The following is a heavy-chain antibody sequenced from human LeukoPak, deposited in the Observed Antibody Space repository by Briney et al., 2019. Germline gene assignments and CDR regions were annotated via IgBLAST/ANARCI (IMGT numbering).Heavy chain of an antibody. D-gene: IGHD3-16*01. CDR3: ARVRGSYSIDY. J-gene: IGHJ4*02. V-gene: IGHV3-11*06. Sequence: PGGSLRLSCATSGFTFSDYYISWIRQAPGKGLEWVSYISSSSSSYTKYADSVKGRFTIARDNAKNSLDLQMNSLRAEDTAVYYCARVRGSYSIDYWGQGTLVTVSS. CDR2: ISSSSSSYT. CDR1: GFTFSDYY.